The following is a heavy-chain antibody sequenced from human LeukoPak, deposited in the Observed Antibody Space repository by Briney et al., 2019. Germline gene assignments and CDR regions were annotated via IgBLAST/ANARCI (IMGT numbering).Heavy chain of an antibody. Sequence: PSETLSLTCAVYGGSFSGYYWSWIRQPPGKGLEWIGEINHSGSTNYNPSLKSRVTISVDTSKNQFSLKLSSVTAADTAVYYCARRGYSYAFALAQYFDYWGQGTLVTVSS. V-gene: IGHV4-34*01. D-gene: IGHD5-18*01. CDR3: ARRGYSYAFALAQYFDY. CDR1: GGSFSGYY. J-gene: IGHJ4*02. CDR2: INHSGST.